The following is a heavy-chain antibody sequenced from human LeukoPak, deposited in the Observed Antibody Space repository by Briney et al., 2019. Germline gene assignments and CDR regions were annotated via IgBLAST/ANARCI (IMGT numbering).Heavy chain of an antibody. CDR1: GFTFNSYA. J-gene: IGHJ4*02. D-gene: IGHD3-10*01. V-gene: IGHV3-23*01. Sequence: GGSLRLSCAASGFTFNSYAMIWVRQAPGKGLEWVSGISGSGGDTHYAESVKGRFTISRDNSKNTLYLEVISLTAEDTAVYYCAKDDAWLRFGEWSQGTLVTVSS. CDR3: AKDDAWLRFGE. CDR2: ISGSGGDT.